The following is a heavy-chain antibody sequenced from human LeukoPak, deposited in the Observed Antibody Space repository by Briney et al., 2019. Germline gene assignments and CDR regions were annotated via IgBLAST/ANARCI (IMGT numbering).Heavy chain of an antibody. CDR3: ARDTYGKNYFDY. CDR2: IKLDGSEK. Sequence: GGSLRLSCVASGFTFGKYWMSWVRQAPGKGLEWVANIKLDGSEKNYVDSVKGRFTISRDNSKNTLYLQMNSLRAEDTAVYYCARDTYGKNYFDYWGRGTLVTVSS. CDR1: GFTFGKYW. D-gene: IGHD3-10*01. J-gene: IGHJ4*02. V-gene: IGHV3-7*03.